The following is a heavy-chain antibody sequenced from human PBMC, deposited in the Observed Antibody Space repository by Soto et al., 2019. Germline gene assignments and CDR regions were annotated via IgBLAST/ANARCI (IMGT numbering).Heavy chain of an antibody. Sequence: HPGGSLRLSCAASGFTFSSYGMHWVRQAPGKGLEWVAVISYDGGNKYYADSVKGRFTISRDNSKNTPYLQMNSLRAEDTAVYYCARGYEADRPYYLDDWGQGTLVTVSS. J-gene: IGHJ4*02. V-gene: IGHV3-30*03. CDR3: ARGYEADRPYYLDD. D-gene: IGHD3-16*01. CDR1: GFTFSSYG. CDR2: ISYDGGNK.